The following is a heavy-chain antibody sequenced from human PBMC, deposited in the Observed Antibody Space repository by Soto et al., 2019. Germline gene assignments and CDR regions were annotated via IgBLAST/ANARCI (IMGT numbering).Heavy chain of an antibody. CDR3: ARESSSGTISYYFDY. Sequence: QVQLVQSGAEVKKPGSSVKVSCKASGGTFSSYAISWVRQAPGQGLEWMGGIIPIFGTANYAQKFQGRVTITADESTSTAYTELSSLRSEDTAVYYCARESSSGTISYYFDYWGQGTLVTVSS. D-gene: IGHD6-6*01. CDR1: GGTFSSYA. V-gene: IGHV1-69*01. CDR2: IIPIFGTA. J-gene: IGHJ4*02.